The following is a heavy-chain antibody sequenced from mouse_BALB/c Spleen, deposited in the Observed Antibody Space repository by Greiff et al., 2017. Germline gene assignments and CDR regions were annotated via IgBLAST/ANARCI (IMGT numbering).Heavy chain of an antibody. CDR1: GFTFSDYY. Sequence: EVQVVESGGGLVKPGGSLKLSCAASGFTFSDYYMYWVRQTPEKRLEWVATISDGGSYTYYPDSVKGRFTISRDNAKNNLYLQMSSLKSEDTAMYYCARDLYYGNPDYAMDYWGQGTSVTVSS. CDR3: ARDLYYGNPDYAMDY. V-gene: IGHV5-4*02. J-gene: IGHJ4*01. D-gene: IGHD2-1*01. CDR2: ISDGGSYT.